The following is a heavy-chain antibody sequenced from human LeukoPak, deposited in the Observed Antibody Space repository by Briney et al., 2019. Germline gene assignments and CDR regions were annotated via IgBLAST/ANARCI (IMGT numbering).Heavy chain of an antibody. CDR3: AKDGQYSSSSPYYFDY. Sequence: PGGSLRLSCAASGFTFSSYAMTWVRQAPGKGLEWVSGISGGGASTYYADSVKGRFTISRDNSKNTLYLQMNSLRAEDTAVYYCAKDGQYSSSSPYYFDYWGQGTLVTVSS. V-gene: IGHV3-23*01. CDR1: GFTFSSYA. D-gene: IGHD6-6*01. J-gene: IGHJ4*02. CDR2: ISGGGAST.